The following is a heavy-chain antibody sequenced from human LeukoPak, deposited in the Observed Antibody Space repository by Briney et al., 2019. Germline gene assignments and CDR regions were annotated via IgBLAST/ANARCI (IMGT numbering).Heavy chain of an antibody. V-gene: IGHV1-2*02. Sequence: EASVKVSCKASGYTFTGYYMHWVRQAPGQGLEWVGWINPNSGGTNYAQKFQGRVTMTRDTSISTAYMELSRLRSDDTAVYYCARDLWNYYDSSGYYYFDYWGQGTLVTVSS. CDR3: ARDLWNYYDSSGYYYFDY. CDR2: INPNSGGT. J-gene: IGHJ4*02. CDR1: GYTFTGYY. D-gene: IGHD3-22*01.